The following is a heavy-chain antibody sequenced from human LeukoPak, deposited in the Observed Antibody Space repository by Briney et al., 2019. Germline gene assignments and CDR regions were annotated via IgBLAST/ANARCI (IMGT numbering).Heavy chain of an antibody. CDR3: AKIGGYNRSSNHLIFDY. CDR1: GYTFTSYY. D-gene: IGHD2-15*01. V-gene: IGHV1-46*01. CDR2: INPSGGST. J-gene: IGHJ4*02. Sequence: ASVKVSCKASGYTFTSYYMHWVRQAPGQGLEWMGIINPSGGSTSYAQKFQGRVTMTRDTSTSTVYMELSSLRVEDTAVYYCAKIGGYNRSSNHLIFDYWGQGTLVTVSS.